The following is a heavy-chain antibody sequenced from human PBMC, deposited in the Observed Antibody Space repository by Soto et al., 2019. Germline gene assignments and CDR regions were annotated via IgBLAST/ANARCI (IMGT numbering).Heavy chain of an antibody. J-gene: IGHJ4*02. CDR2: INGDGSST. Sequence: EVQLVESGGGLVQPGGSQRFSCAASGFTFSSYWMHWVRQAPGKGLVWVSRINGDGSSTNYADSVKGRLTISRDNDKNTLYLQMNSLRAEDTAVYYCARGARNFYYFDYWGQGALVIVSS. CDR3: ARGARNFYYFDY. V-gene: IGHV3-74*01. CDR1: GFTFSSYW.